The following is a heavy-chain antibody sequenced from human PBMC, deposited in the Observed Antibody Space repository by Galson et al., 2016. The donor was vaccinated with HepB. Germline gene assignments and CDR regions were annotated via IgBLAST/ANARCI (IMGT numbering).Heavy chain of an antibody. V-gene: IGHV1-69*13. D-gene: IGHD3-10*01. CDR3: ACHPRGQYDSGRYEFNY. Sequence: SVKVSCKASGGSFSSYALSWVRQAPGQGLEWMGGIIPMFGTPKYAQKFQGRVTITADESTTTAYMELSSLRSEDTAIYYCACHPRGQYDSGRYEFNYWGQGTLVTVSS. J-gene: IGHJ4*02. CDR1: GGSFSSYA. CDR2: IIPMFGTP.